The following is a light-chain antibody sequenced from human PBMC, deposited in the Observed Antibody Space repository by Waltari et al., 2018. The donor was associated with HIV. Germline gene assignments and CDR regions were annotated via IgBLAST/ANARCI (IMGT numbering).Light chain of an antibody. CDR2: DAS. CDR1: QGIKNE. CDR3: LQDYTYPWT. Sequence: AIQMTQFPSSLSASVGDRVVISCRASQGIKNELSWYQQKPGQAPKLLMYDASKLQSGVPSRFSGSGFGTDFTLTITRLQPEDFVTYYCLQDYTYPWTFGQGTKVEIK. V-gene: IGKV1-6*01. J-gene: IGKJ1*01.